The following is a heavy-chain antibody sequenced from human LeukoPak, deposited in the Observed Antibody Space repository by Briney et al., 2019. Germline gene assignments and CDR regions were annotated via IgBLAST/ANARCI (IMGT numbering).Heavy chain of an antibody. CDR3: ARAMSYGDYVGLAY. Sequence: GGSLRLSCAASGFTFRSYEMNWVRQAPGKGLEWVSFISSSGSTIYYADSVKGRFTVSRDNAKNSLYLQMNSLRAEDTAVYYCARAMSYGDYVGLAYWGQGTLVTVSS. V-gene: IGHV3-48*03. CDR2: ISSSGSTI. CDR1: GFTFRSYE. J-gene: IGHJ4*02. D-gene: IGHD4-17*01.